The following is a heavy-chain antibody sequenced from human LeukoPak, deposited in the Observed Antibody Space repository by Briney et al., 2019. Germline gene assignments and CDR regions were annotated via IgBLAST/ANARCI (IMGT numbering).Heavy chain of an antibody. D-gene: IGHD3-10*01. V-gene: IGHV4-61*02. J-gene: IGHJ4*01. CDR1: GGSISSGSYY. CDR2: IYTSGST. CDR3: ASMRVRGVIITGAIDY. Sequence: SETLSLTCTVSGGSISSGSYYWSWVRQPAGKGLEWIGRIYTSGSTNYNPSLKSRVTISVDTSKNQFSLKLSSVTAADTAVYYCASMRVRGVIITGAIDYWGQEPWSPSPQ.